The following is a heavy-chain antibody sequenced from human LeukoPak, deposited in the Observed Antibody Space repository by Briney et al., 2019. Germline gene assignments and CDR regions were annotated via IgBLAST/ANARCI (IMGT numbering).Heavy chain of an antibody. J-gene: IGHJ5*02. CDR2: IYYSGTT. CDR3: ARHDSSGSDNWFDP. D-gene: IGHD3-10*01. CDR1: GGSISSSSYY. V-gene: IGHV4-39*01. Sequence: LETLSLTCTVSGGSISSSSYYWGWIRQPPGKGLEWIGSIYYSGTTYYNPSLKSRLTISVDTSKNQFSLNLSSVTAADTAVYYCARHDSSGSDNWFDPWGQGTLVTVSS.